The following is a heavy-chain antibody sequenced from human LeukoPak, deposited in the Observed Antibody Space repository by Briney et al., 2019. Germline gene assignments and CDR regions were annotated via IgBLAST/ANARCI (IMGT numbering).Heavy chain of an antibody. Sequence: ASVKVSCKASGYTFTSYGISWVRQAAGQGLEWLGWISTYNGNTHYAQKLQGRVTMTTDRSTTTAYMELRSLRSDDTAVYYCARDYRTGFDYWGQGTLVTVSS. CDR3: ARDYRTGFDY. D-gene: IGHD7-27*01. V-gene: IGHV1-18*01. CDR2: ISTYNGNT. J-gene: IGHJ4*02. CDR1: GYTFTSYG.